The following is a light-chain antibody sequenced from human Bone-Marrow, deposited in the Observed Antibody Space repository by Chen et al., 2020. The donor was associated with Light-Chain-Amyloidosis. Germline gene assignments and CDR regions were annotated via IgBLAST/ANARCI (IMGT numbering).Light chain of an antibody. Sequence: EVVLSQSPATLSLSPGERATLSCRASQSVGAYLAWYQHKPGLAPRLLIYDATDRATGIPARFSGSGSGTYFTLTSSSLEPEDFAAYFSQQRSSWPPAVGLGSKLEIK. CDR3: QQRSSWPPA. V-gene: IGKV3-11*01. CDR1: QSVGAY. CDR2: DAT. J-gene: IGKJ2*01.